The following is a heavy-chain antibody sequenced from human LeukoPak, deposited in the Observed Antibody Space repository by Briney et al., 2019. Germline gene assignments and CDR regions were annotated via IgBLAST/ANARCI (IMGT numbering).Heavy chain of an antibody. J-gene: IGHJ3*02. CDR3: AKIVTGPWAFDI. CDR1: GFTFSSYG. V-gene: IGHV3-30*18. Sequence: GGSLRLSCAASGFTFSSYGMHWVRQAPGKGLEWVAVISYDGSNKYYADSVKGRFTISRDNSKNTLYLQMNSLRAEDTAVYYCAKIVTGPWAFDIWGQGTMVTVSS. CDR2: ISYDGSNK. D-gene: IGHD1-14*01.